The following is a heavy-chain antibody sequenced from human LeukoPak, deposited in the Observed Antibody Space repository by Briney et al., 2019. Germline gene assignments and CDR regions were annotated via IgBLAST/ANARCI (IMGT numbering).Heavy chain of an antibody. D-gene: IGHD3-16*01. V-gene: IGHV4-59*01. CDR2: IYDIGST. J-gene: IGHJ4*02. Sequence: PSETLSLTCTVSGGYISSYYWTWIRQPPGKGLEWIGYIYDIGSTNNNPSLKSRVIISVDTSKKQFSLKLSSVTAADTAVYYCARGGVLKSVDYWGQGTLVTVSS. CDR1: GGYISSYY. CDR3: ARGGVLKSVDY.